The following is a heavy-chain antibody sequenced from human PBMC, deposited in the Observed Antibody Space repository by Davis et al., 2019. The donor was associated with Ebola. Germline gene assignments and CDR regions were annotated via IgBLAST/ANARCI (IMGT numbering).Heavy chain of an antibody. Sequence: SETLSLTCTVSGGSISSYYWSCIRQPPGKGLEWIGYIYYSGSTNYNPSLKSRVTISVDTSKNQFSLKLSSVTAADTAVYYCARRKAAAGSNWFDPWGPGTLVTVSS. V-gene: IGHV4-59*01. D-gene: IGHD6-13*01. CDR2: IYYSGST. CDR1: GGSISSYY. CDR3: ARRKAAAGSNWFDP. J-gene: IGHJ5*02.